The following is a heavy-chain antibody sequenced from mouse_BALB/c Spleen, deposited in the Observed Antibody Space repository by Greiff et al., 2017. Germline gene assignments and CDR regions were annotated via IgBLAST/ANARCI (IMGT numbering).Heavy chain of an antibody. CDR1: GFTFSSYA. Sequence: EVQRVESGGGLVKPGGSLKLSCAASGFTFSSYAMSWVRQTPEKRLEWVASISSGGSTYYPDSVKGRFTISRDNARNILYLQMSSLRSEDTAMYYCARGDYDGYFDYWGQGTTLTVSS. CDR3: ARGDYDGYFDY. D-gene: IGHD2-4*01. J-gene: IGHJ2*01. V-gene: IGHV5-6-5*01. CDR2: ISSGGST.